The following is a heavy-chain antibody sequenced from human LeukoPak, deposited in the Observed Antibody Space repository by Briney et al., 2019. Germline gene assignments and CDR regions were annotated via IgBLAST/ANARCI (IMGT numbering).Heavy chain of an antibody. D-gene: IGHD3-3*01. V-gene: IGHV4-30-2*01. CDR3: ARDVTIFGVVRVDWYFDL. J-gene: IGHJ2*01. CDR2: IYHSGST. CDR1: GGSISSGGYY. Sequence: PSQTLSLTCTVSGGSISSGGYYWSWIRQPPGKGLEWIGHIYHSGSTYYNPSLKSRVTISVDRSKNQFSLNLRSVTAADTAVYHCARDVTIFGVVRVDWYFDLWGRGTLVTVSS.